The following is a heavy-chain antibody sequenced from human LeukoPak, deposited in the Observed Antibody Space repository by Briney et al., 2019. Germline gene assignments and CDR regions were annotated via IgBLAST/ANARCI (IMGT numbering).Heavy chain of an antibody. J-gene: IGHJ3*02. CDR3: ARGRGMDDAFDI. CDR2: MNPNSGNT. V-gene: IGHV1-8*03. Sequence: ASVKVSCKASGYTFTSYDINWVRQATGQGLEWMGWMNPNSGNTGYAQKFQGRVTITRNTSISTAYMELSSLRSEDTAVYYCARGRGMDDAFDIWGQGTMVTVSS. D-gene: IGHD6-13*01. CDR1: GYTFTSYD.